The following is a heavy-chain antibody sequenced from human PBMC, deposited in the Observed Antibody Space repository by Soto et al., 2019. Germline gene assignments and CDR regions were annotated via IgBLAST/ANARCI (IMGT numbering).Heavy chain of an antibody. V-gene: IGHV4-30-4*01. D-gene: IGHD2-2*01. CDR2: SYYTGSS. CDR3: ARGRVVVPAAVMFNCLDP. Sequence: SETLSLTCTVSGGSISSGGYYWSWIRQHPGKGLEWVGYSYYTGSSYYNPSLKSRVTISVDRSRTQFSLKMSPVTAADTAVYYCARGRVVVPAAVMFNCLDPWGQGALVTVSS. CDR1: GGSISSGGYY. J-gene: IGHJ5*02.